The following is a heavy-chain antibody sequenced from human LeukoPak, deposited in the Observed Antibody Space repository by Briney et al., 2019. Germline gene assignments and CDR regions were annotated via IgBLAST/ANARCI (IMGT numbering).Heavy chain of an antibody. Sequence: PSETLTLTCAVYGGSFSGYYWSWIRQPPGKGLEGIGEINHSGSTNYNPSLKSRVTISVDTSKTQFSLKLSSVTAADTAVYYCARGLGLYDYYYMDVWGKGTTVTVSS. D-gene: IGHD2-2*02. CDR1: GGSFSGYY. CDR3: ARGLGLYDYYYMDV. CDR2: INHSGST. J-gene: IGHJ6*03. V-gene: IGHV4-34*01.